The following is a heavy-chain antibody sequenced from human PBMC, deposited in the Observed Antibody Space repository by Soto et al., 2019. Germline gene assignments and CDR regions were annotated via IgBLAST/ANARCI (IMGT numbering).Heavy chain of an antibody. Sequence: QLVQSGAEVKKPGASVTVSCKASGYTFSRYGITWVRQAPGQGLEWMGWISAYSGDTNYAQKFQGRVSMTTDSSTSTAYMELRSLRSDDMAIYYCGRSGITDYERNWIDPWGQGTLFTVSS. D-gene: IGHD3-22*01. CDR3: GRSGITDYERNWIDP. CDR2: ISAYSGDT. CDR1: GYTFSRYG. J-gene: IGHJ5*02. V-gene: IGHV1-18*03.